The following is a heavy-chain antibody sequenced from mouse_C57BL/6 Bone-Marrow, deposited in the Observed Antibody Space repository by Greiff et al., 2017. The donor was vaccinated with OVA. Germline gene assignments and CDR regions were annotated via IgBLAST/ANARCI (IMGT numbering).Heavy chain of an antibody. J-gene: IGHJ3*01. CDR3: ARGDSNYAWFAY. Sequence: QVQLQQPGAELVRPGSSVKLSCKASGYTFTSYWMHWVKQRPIQGLEWIGNIDPSDSETHYTQKFKDKATLTVDKSSSTAYMQLSSLTSEDSAVYYCARGDSNYAWFAYWGQGTLVTVSA. V-gene: IGHV1-52*01. CDR1: GYTFTSYW. D-gene: IGHD2-5*01. CDR2: IDPSDSET.